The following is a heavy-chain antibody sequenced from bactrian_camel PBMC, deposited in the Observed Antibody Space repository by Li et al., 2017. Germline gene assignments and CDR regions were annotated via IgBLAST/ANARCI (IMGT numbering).Heavy chain of an antibody. Sequence: QLVESGGGLVQPGGSLRLSCAASGFTFSVYAMSWVRQAPAQGLEWVSSSSSGALSLVYADSVKGRFTISRDNAKNTVYLLMNSLKPEDTAMYYCQKGDSRGQGTQVTVS. V-gene: IGHV3S35*01. CDR1: GFTFSVYA. CDR3: QKGDS. CDR2: SSSGALSL. J-gene: IGHJ4*01. D-gene: IGHD4*01.